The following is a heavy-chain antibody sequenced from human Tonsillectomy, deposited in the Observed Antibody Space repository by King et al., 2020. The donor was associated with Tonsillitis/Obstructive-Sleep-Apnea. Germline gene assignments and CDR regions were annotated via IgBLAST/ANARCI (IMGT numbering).Heavy chain of an antibody. Sequence: VQLVESGGVVVQPGGSLRLSCAASGFTFDDYTMHWVRHAPGKGLEWVSLISWDGGSTDYADSVKGRFTISRDNSNNSLYLQMDSLRTDDTALYYCAKDIRTSGSQSRNHYVDVWGKGTTVTVSS. D-gene: IGHD1-14*01. CDR1: GFTFDDYT. J-gene: IGHJ6*03. CDR3: AKDIRTSGSQSRNHYVDV. V-gene: IGHV3-43*01. CDR2: ISWDGGST.